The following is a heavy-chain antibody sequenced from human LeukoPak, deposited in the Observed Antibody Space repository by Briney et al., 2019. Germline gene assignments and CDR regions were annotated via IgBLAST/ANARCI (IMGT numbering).Heavy chain of an antibody. Sequence: PGGSLRLSCAASGFTFSNYEMYWVRQAPGKGLEWVSYISYSGNTIYYADSVKGRFTISRDNAKNSLYLQMNSLRAEDTAVYYCARDQVPYGSENYYNDYYSMDVWGIGTTVTISS. D-gene: IGHD3-10*01. J-gene: IGHJ6*03. CDR1: GFTFSNYE. CDR3: ARDQVPYGSENYYNDYYSMDV. CDR2: ISYSGNTI. V-gene: IGHV3-48*03.